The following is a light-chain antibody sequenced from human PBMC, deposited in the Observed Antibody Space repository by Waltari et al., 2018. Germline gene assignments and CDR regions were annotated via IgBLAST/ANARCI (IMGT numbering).Light chain of an antibody. V-gene: IGKV3-20*01. CDR3: QQYGYSSWT. Sequence: IVLTQSPGTLSLSPGERATLSCRASQRVTYNYLAWFQRKPGQAPRLLVYGASTRATGIPDRFSGSVSGTDFTLTITRLEPEDFAVYYCQQYGYSSWTFGQGTKVEIK. CDR1: QRVTYNY. CDR2: GAS. J-gene: IGKJ1*01.